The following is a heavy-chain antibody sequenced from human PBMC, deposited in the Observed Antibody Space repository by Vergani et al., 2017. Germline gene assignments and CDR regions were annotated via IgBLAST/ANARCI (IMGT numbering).Heavy chain of an antibody. V-gene: IGHV3-66*02. J-gene: IGHJ5*02. D-gene: IGHD3-10*01. CDR3: ARGNYYGSGTYVDP. CDR2: IYSGDET. Sequence: VQLVESGGGVVQPGRSLRLSCAASGCTVSGNYMTWVRQAPGTGLEWVSHIYSGDETYYADSVKGRVTISRDTSKNTLHLQINNLRVEDTAVYYCARGNYYGSGTYVDPWGQGTLVTVSS. CDR1: GCTVSGNY.